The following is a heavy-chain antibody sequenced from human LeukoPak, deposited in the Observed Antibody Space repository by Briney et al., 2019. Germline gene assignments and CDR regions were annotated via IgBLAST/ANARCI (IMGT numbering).Heavy chain of an antibody. CDR3: ARDGAGLDP. CDR1: GFIFSDYY. V-gene: IGHV3-11*01. Sequence: PGGSLRLSCAASGFIFSDYYMSWIRQAPGKGLEWISYINRGGTNTHYADSVRGRFSISRDNAKNSLFLQMNSLSAEDTAIYYCARDGAGLDPWGQGGLVTVSS. J-gene: IGHJ5*02. CDR2: INRGGTNT.